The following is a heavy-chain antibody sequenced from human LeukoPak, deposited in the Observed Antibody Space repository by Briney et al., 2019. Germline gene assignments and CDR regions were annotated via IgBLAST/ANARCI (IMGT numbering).Heavy chain of an antibody. D-gene: IGHD3-22*01. CDR2: FDPEDGET. CDR1: GYTLTELS. J-gene: IGHJ3*02. V-gene: IGHV1-24*01. Sequence: ASVTVSCKVSGYTLTELSMHWVRQAPGKGLEWMGGFDPEDGETIYAQKFQGRVTMTEDTSTDTAYMELSSLRSEDTAVYYCATDAADSSGRLDAFDIWGQGTMVTVSS. CDR3: ATDAADSSGRLDAFDI.